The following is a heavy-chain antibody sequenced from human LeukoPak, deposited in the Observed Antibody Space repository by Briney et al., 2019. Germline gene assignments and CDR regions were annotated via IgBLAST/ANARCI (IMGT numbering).Heavy chain of an antibody. Sequence: SQTLSLTCTVSGGSISSGSYYWSWIRQPAGKGLEWIGRIYTSGSTNYNPSLKSRVTISVDTSKNQFSLKLSSVTAADTAVYYCARDTLIAAFDYWGQGTLVTVSS. J-gene: IGHJ4*02. CDR2: IYTSGST. V-gene: IGHV4-61*02. CDR3: ARDTLIAAFDY. D-gene: IGHD6-13*01. CDR1: GGSISSGSYY.